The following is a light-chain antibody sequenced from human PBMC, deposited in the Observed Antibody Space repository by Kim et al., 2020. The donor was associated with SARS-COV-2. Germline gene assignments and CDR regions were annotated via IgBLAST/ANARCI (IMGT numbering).Light chain of an antibody. CDR3: SSYSTRSTYV. V-gene: IGLV2-18*02. Sequence: GQSVTISCTGSSSDVGSHNRVSWYQQPPGTAPKLIIYEVSSRPSGVPDRFSGSKFGNTASLTISGLQAEDEADYYCSSYSTRSTYVFGTGTKVTVL. CDR2: EVS. CDR1: SSDVGSHNR. J-gene: IGLJ1*01.